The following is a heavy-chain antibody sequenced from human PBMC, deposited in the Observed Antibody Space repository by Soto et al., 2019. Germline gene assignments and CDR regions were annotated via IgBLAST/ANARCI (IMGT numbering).Heavy chain of an antibody. Sequence: PGGSLRLSCAASGFTFINYWMHWVRQAPGKGLEWVSRINSDGSDSRYADSVQGRFTISRDNAKNTVYLHMNSLRAEDTAFYYCARDKSGPADYWGQGTLVTAPQ. CDR1: GFTFINYW. CDR2: INSDGSDS. V-gene: IGHV3-74*01. CDR3: ARDKSGPADY. J-gene: IGHJ4*02. D-gene: IGHD3-3*01.